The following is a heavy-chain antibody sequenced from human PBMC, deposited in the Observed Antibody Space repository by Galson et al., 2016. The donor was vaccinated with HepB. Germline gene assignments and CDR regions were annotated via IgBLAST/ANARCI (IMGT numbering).Heavy chain of an antibody. CDR1: GLVFSSFA. V-gene: IGHV3-30*04. CDR3: AVPGEYSRTSKTDY. Sequence: SLRLSCAASGLVFSSFAMNWVRQAPGKGLEWVAGVSFDERRTSYADSVKGRFTISRDNFKNTLYLQLNSLRIEDTAVYYCAVPGEYSRTSKTDYWGQGTLVTVSS. J-gene: IGHJ4*02. CDR2: VSFDERRT. D-gene: IGHD1-26*01.